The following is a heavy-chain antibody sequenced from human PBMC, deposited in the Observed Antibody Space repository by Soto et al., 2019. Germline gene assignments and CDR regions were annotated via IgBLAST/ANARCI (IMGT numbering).Heavy chain of an antibody. J-gene: IGHJ4*02. CDR3: ASSMYSSSWYVY. CDR2: ISYDGSNK. CDR1: GSTFSSYA. V-gene: IGHV3-30-3*01. D-gene: IGHD6-13*01. Sequence: GGSLRLSCAASGSTFSSYAMHWVRQAPGKGLEWVAVISYDGSNKYYADSVKGRFTISRDNSKNTLYLQMNSLRAEDTAVYYCASSMYSSSWYVYWGQGTLVTVSS.